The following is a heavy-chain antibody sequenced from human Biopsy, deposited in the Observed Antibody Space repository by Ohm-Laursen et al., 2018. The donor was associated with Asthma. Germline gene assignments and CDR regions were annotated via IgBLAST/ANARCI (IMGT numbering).Heavy chain of an antibody. CDR1: GYTFNSAG. Sequence: ASVKVSCKTSGYTFNSAGITWVRQAPGQGLEWMGWISVYNGNTKVAQKLQDRVTMITDTSTSTAYMELRSLRSDGPAVYFCARAVDFSHYYGIDVWGPGTTVTVS. CDR3: ARAVDFSHYYGIDV. J-gene: IGHJ6*02. CDR2: ISVYNGNT. V-gene: IGHV1-18*01. D-gene: IGHD4-23*01.